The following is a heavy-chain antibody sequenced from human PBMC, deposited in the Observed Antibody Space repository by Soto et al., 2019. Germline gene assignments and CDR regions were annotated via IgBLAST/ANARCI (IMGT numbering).Heavy chain of an antibody. CDR3: ARDWGVATPRPFDY. D-gene: IGHD2-15*01. J-gene: IGHJ4*02. CDR1: GFTFSSYS. Sequence: GGSLRLSCAASGFTFSSYSMNWVRQAPGKGLEWVSSISSSSSYIYYADSVKGRFTISRDNAKNSLYLQMNSLRAEDTAVYYCARDWGVATPRPFDYWGQGTLVTVSS. V-gene: IGHV3-21*01. CDR2: ISSSSSYI.